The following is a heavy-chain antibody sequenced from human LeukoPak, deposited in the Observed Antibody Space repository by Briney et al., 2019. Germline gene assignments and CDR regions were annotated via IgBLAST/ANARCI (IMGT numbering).Heavy chain of an antibody. Sequence: ASVKVSCKASGYTFTSYGISWVRQAPGQGLEWMGWISAYNGNTNYAQKLQGRVTMTRDTSTSTVYMELSSLRSEDTAVYYCTRAYSKSQRDWFDPWGQGTLVTVSS. J-gene: IGHJ5*02. CDR1: GYTFTSYG. D-gene: IGHD4-11*01. V-gene: IGHV1-18*01. CDR2: ISAYNGNT. CDR3: TRAYSKSQRDWFDP.